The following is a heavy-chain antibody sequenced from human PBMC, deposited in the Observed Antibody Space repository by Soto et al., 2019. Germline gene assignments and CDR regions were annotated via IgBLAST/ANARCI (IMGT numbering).Heavy chain of an antibody. Sequence: EVQLVESGGGLVQPGRSLRLSCAASGFTFDDYAMHWVRQAPGKGLEWVSGISWNSDSIGYAVSVKGRFTISRNNAKNSLNLQMNGLRAADTALYYFAREIGEGDSSSWYLDAFDIWVQGTMVTVSS. CDR3: AREIGEGDSSSWYLDAFDI. CDR2: ISWNSDSI. V-gene: IGHV3-9*01. D-gene: IGHD6-13*01. CDR1: GFTFDDYA. J-gene: IGHJ3*02.